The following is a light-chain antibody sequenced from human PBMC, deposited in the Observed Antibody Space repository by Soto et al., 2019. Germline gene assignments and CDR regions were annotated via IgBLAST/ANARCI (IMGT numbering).Light chain of an antibody. CDR2: DDR. J-gene: IGLJ1*01. CDR1: NIGSKA. Sequence: SYELTQPPSVSVAPGQTAGITCGGNNIGSKAVHWYQQKPGQAPVLVVYDDRDRPTGIPERFSGSNSGNTATLTISRVEAGDEADYYCQVWHSNSDQVFGAGTKGTVL. CDR3: QVWHSNSDQV. V-gene: IGLV3-21*02.